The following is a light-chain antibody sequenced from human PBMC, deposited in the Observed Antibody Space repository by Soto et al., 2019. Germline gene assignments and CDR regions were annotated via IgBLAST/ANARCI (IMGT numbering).Light chain of an antibody. J-gene: IGLJ2*01. V-gene: IGLV2-14*01. CDR1: SSDVGGYNY. CDR3: SSYTSSSTLVV. CDR2: DVS. Sequence: QSALTQPASVSGSPGQSITISCTGTSSDVGGYNYVSWYHQHPGKAPKLRIYDVSNRPSGVSNRFSGSKSGNTASLTISGLQAEDEADYYCSSYTSSSTLVVFGGGTKRTVL.